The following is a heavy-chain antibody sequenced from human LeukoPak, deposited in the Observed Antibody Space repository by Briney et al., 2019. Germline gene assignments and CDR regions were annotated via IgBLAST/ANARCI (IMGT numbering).Heavy chain of an antibody. J-gene: IGHJ5*02. D-gene: IGHD5-12*01. CDR2: IYDGRCT. CDR1: GGSVSSSRYY. CDR3: ARDLGYDGFDWAP. V-gene: IGHV4-39*07. Sequence: SETLSLTCTVSGGSVSSSRYYWGWIRQPPGKGLEWIGSIYDGRCTYYNSSLKSRVTISVDTSKNQFSLKLNSVTAADTAVYYCARDLGYDGFDWAPWGQGTLVTVSS.